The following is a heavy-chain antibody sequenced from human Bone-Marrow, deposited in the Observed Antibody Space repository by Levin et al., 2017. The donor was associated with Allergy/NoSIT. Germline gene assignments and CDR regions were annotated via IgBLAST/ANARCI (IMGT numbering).Heavy chain of an antibody. V-gene: IGHV3-30*04. Sequence: GESLKISCAASGFSFSTYAMHWVRQPPGKGLDWVAGISSEGNNEYYADSVKGRFTISRDNSQNTLYLQMNSLSIEDTAVFYCARDVYYDLLTGYGALDYWGQGTLITVSS. D-gene: IGHD3-9*01. CDR3: ARDVYYDLLTGYGALDY. CDR2: ISSEGNNE. J-gene: IGHJ4*02. CDR1: GFSFSTYA.